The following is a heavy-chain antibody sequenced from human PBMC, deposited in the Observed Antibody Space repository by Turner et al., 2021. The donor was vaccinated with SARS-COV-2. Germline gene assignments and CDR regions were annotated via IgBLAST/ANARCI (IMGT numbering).Heavy chain of an antibody. D-gene: IGHD1-20*01. V-gene: IGHV3-33*01. CDR2: IWYDGSNK. CDR1: GFAFSSYG. CDR3: AREGIIGTTTGFDY. Sequence: QVQLVESGGGVVQPGRSLRLSCAASGFAFSSYGMHWVRQTPGKGLEWVAVIWYDGSNKYYADSLKGRFTISRDNSKNTLYLQMNSLRAEDTAVYYCAREGIIGTTTGFDYWGQGTLVTVFS. J-gene: IGHJ4*02.